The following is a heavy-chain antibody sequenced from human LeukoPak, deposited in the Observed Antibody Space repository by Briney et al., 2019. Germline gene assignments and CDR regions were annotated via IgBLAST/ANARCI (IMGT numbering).Heavy chain of an antibody. CDR2: MNPNSGNT. Sequence: ASVKVSCKASGYTFTSYDINWVRQATGQGLEWMGRMNPNSGNTGYAQKFQGRVTMTRNTSISTAYMELSSLRSEDTAVYYCARATGYSSSWYFGLTPIYYYYMDAWGKGTTVTVSS. CDR3: ARATGYSSSWYFGLTPIYYYYMDA. CDR1: GYTFTSYD. D-gene: IGHD6-13*01. V-gene: IGHV1-8*01. J-gene: IGHJ6*03.